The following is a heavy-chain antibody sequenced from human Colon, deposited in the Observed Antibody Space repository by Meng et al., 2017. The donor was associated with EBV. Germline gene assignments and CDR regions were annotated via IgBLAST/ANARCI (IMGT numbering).Heavy chain of an antibody. CDR2: IYSSGST. CDR3: ASPLGILGIVDL. V-gene: IGHV4-39*01. CDR1: GGSISGGCYY. Sequence: QVPPRASGPGLVQPSDILSLACTCSGGSISGGCYYWGCIRRPQGTGLEWIGSIYSSGSTYSNPSLKSRVTISVDTSKNQFSLKLSSVTAADTAVYYCASPLGILGIVDLWGRGTLVTVSS. D-gene: IGHD7-27*01. J-gene: IGHJ2*01.